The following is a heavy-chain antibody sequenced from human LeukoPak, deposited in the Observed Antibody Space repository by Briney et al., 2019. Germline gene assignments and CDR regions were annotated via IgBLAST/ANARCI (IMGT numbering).Heavy chain of an antibody. J-gene: IGHJ4*02. CDR2: ISYDGSNK. Sequence: GGSLRLSCAASGFTFSSYAMSWVRQAPGKGLEWVAVISYDGSNKYYADSVKGRFTISRDNSKNTLYLQMNSLRAEDTAVYYCAKASVGGIDYWGQGTLVTVSS. CDR1: GFTFSSYA. V-gene: IGHV3-30*18. CDR3: AKASVGGIDY. D-gene: IGHD1-26*01.